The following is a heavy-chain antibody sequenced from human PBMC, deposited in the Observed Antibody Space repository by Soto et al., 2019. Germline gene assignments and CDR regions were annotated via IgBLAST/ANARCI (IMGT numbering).Heavy chain of an antibody. CDR2: IKSRDDGGKI. Sequence: EVQLVESGGRLAKPGESLRLSCAASGFSFSNAWMNWVRQAPGEGLEWVGRIKSRDDGGKIDYAAPVKGRFTISRDDSKNTLFLQMNSLKSEDTAVYYCTTDNPVWLLNTYWGQGTLVTV. D-gene: IGHD3-22*01. CDR1: GFSFSNAW. CDR3: TTDNPVWLLNTY. V-gene: IGHV3-15*07. J-gene: IGHJ4*02.